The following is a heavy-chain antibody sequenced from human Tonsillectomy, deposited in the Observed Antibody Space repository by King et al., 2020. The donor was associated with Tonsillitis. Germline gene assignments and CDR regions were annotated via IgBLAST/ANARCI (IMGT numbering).Heavy chain of an antibody. CDR3: AGLGEQWQTRGYFDL. CDR2: ISGNGGST. Sequence: VQLVESGGGLVQPGGSLRLSCAASGFTFSSYAVHWVRQAPGKGLEYVSAISGNGGSTYYANSVKGRFTISRDNSKNTLYLQMGSLRAEDMAVYYCAGLGEQWQTRGYFDLWGRGTLVTVSS. J-gene: IGHJ2*01. D-gene: IGHD6-19*01. CDR1: GFTFSSYA. V-gene: IGHV3-64*01.